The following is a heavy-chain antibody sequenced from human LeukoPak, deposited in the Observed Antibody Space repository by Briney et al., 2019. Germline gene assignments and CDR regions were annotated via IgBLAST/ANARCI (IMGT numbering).Heavy chain of an antibody. D-gene: IGHD6-6*01. CDR3: ARSIYTTSSHPYFLDY. J-gene: IGHJ4*02. Sequence: SETLSLTCTVSGGSISSYYWSRIRQPPGKGLEWIGYIQYSGNTNYNPSLQSRVTISVDTSKNQFSLKLTSVTAADTAVYYCARSIYTTSSHPYFLDYWGQGTLVTVSS. CDR2: IQYSGNT. CDR1: GGSISSYY. V-gene: IGHV4-59*01.